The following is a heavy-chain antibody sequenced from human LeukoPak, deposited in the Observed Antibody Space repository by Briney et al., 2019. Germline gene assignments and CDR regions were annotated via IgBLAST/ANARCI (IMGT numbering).Heavy chain of an antibody. V-gene: IGHV3-30*03. CDR3: ARAPMVAGTDPEAGYYFDY. Sequence: PGGSLRLSCAASGFTFSSYGMHWVRQAPGKGLEWVAVISYDGSNKYYADSVKGRFTISRDNSKNSLYLQMNSLRAEDTAVYYCARAPMVAGTDPEAGYYFDYWGQGTLVTVSS. J-gene: IGHJ4*02. CDR2: ISYDGSNK. D-gene: IGHD6-19*01. CDR1: GFTFSSYG.